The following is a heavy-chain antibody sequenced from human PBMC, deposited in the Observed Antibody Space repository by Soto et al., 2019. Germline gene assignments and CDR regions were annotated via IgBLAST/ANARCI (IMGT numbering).Heavy chain of an antibody. CDR3: ARGVGSGSYYNQYNWFDP. V-gene: IGHV1-18*01. D-gene: IGHD3-10*01. Sequence: ASVKVSCKASGYTFTNYGISWVRQAPGQGLEWMGWISAYNGNTKYAQKFQGRVTMTTDTSTSTAYMELRSLRSDDTAVYYCARGVGSGSYYNQYNWFDPWGQGALVTVSS. CDR2: ISAYNGNT. J-gene: IGHJ5*02. CDR1: GYTFTNYG.